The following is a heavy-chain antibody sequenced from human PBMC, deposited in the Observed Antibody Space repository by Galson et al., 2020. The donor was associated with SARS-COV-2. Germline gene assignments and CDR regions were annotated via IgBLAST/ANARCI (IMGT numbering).Heavy chain of an antibody. D-gene: IGHD2-2*01. J-gene: IGHJ6*02. CDR2: IYSGGST. CDR3: AKTILGSCSSTSFLSGAV. CDR1: ALNKKSNY. Sequence: YVKISGAAAALNKKSNYMSWVRQAPGKGLEWVSVIYSGGSTYYADSVKGRFTISRDNSKNTLYLQMNSLRAEETSVYYCAKTILGSCSSTSFLSGAVWGQGTTVTLSS. V-gene: IGHV3-66*01.